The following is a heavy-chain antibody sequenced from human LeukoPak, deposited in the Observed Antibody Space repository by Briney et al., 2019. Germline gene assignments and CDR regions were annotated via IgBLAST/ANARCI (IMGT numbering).Heavy chain of an antibody. V-gene: IGHV1-2*02. CDR3: ARASYYFDY. J-gene: IGHJ4*02. CDR1: GYTFTGYY. Sequence: GASVNVSCKASGYTFTGYYMHWVRQAPGQGLEWMGWINPNSGGTNYAQKFQGRVTMTRDTSISTAYMGLSRLRSDDTAVYYCARASYYFDYWGQGTLVTVSS. D-gene: IGHD6-6*01. CDR2: INPNSGGT.